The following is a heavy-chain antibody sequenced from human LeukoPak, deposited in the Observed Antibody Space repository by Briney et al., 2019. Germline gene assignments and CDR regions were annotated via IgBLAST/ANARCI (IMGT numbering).Heavy chain of an antibody. CDR1: GFTFGDYL. V-gene: IGHV3-49*03. Sequence: GGSLRLSCTASGFTFGDYLMSWFRQAPGKGLEWIGFISGGTTEYAASVRGRFTISRDDSTSIAYLQMNSLTTEDTAVYYCSRGSGWLSVYWGQGTLVTVS. D-gene: IGHD6-19*01. CDR2: ISGGTT. J-gene: IGHJ4*02. CDR3: SRGSGWLSVY.